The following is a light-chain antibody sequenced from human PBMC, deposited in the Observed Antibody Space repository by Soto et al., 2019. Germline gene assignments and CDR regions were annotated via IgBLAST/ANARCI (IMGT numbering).Light chain of an antibody. CDR2: DAS. CDR1: QGIRND. CDR3: QQYNSYRGIT. Sequence: DIHMTQSPSSLSASVGDRVPTSCRASQGIRNDLGWYQQKPRKATNLMIYDASSLESGVPSRFSGSGSGTEFTLTISSLQPDDFANYYCQQYNSYRGITFGQGTRLEIK. V-gene: IGKV1-17*01. J-gene: IGKJ5*01.